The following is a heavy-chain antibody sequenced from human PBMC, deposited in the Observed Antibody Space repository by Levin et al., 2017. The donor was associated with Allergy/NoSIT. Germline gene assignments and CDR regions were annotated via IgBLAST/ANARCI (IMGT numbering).Heavy chain of an antibody. CDR3: ASTYYYDSSGYLDPPSFDY. CDR1: GGSISSSSYY. V-gene: IGHV4-39*01. J-gene: IGHJ4*02. D-gene: IGHD3-22*01. CDR2: IYYSGST. Sequence: SETLSLTCTVSGGSISSSSYYWGWIRQPPGKGLEWIGSIYYSGSTYYNPSLKSRVTISVDTSKNQFSLKLSSVTAADTAVYYCASTYYYDSSGYLDPPSFDYWGQGTLVTVSS.